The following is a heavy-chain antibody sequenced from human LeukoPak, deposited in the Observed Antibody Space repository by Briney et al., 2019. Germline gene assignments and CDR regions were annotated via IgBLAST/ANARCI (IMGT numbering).Heavy chain of an antibody. Sequence: GGSLRLSCAASGFTFSSYSMNWARQAPGKGLEWVSSISSSSSYIYYADSVKGRFTISRDNAKNSLYLQMNSLRAEDTAVYYCAREGGWFQIDYWGQGTLVTVSS. D-gene: IGHD2-15*01. CDR1: GFTFSSYS. V-gene: IGHV3-21*01. CDR2: ISSSSSYI. J-gene: IGHJ4*02. CDR3: AREGGWFQIDY.